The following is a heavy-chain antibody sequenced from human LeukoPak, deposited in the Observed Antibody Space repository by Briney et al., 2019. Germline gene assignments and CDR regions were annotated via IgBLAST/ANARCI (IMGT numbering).Heavy chain of an antibody. CDR2: IYYSGST. CDR1: GGSISSSSYY. V-gene: IGHV4-39*01. CDR3: ARLGTAVAEDQMPDY. D-gene: IGHD6-19*01. Sequence: SETLSLTCTVSGGSISSSSYYWGWIRQPPGKGLEWIGSIYYSGSTYYNPSLKSRVTISVDTSKNQFSLKLSSVTAADTAVYYCARLGTAVAEDQMPDYWGQGTLVTVSS. J-gene: IGHJ4*02.